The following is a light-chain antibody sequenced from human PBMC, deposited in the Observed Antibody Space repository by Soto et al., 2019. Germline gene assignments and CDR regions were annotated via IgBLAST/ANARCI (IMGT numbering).Light chain of an antibody. CDR3: QQYADSPLT. Sequence: EIVLTQSPDTLSLSPGERATLSCRTSEPIRNTYVAWYQQQPGQAPRLLIYGASSRDIGIPDRFSGSGSGTDFTLTISRLEPEDFAIYYCQQYADSPLTFGGGTKVDIK. CDR2: GAS. V-gene: IGKV3-20*01. J-gene: IGKJ4*01. CDR1: EPIRNTY.